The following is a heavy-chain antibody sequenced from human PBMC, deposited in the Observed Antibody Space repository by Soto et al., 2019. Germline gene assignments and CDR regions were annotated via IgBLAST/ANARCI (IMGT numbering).Heavy chain of an antibody. CDR1: VGSISSSSYY. D-gene: IGHD3-22*01. J-gene: IGHJ4*02. Sequence: SETLSLTCTVSVGSISSSSYYWFWIRQPPGKGLEWIGSIYYSGSSYYNPSLKSRVTISVDTSKNQFSLKLSSVTAADTAVYYCARPKPFYYDSSGYYSYYFDYWGQGTLVTVSS. V-gene: IGHV4-39*01. CDR2: IYYSGSS. CDR3: ARPKPFYYDSSGYYSYYFDY.